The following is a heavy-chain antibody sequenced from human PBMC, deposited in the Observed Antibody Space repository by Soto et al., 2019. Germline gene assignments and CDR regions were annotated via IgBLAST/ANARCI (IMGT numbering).Heavy chain of an antibody. D-gene: IGHD3-10*01. CDR2: IYPRDSDA. Sequence: PGESLKISCKSSGYSFTSYWIGWVRQMPGKGLEWMGIIYPRDSDARYSPSFQGQVTMSVDKSIDTAFLQWSSLKTSDTATYYCARRGDNDYAFDIWGQGTMVTVSS. V-gene: IGHV5-51*01. J-gene: IGHJ3*02. CDR3: ARRGDNDYAFDI. CDR1: GYSFTSYW.